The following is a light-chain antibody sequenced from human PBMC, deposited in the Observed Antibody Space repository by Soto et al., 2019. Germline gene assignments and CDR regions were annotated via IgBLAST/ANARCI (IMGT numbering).Light chain of an antibody. V-gene: IGKV1-39*01. J-gene: IGKJ5*01. Sequence: DIQMTQSPSSLSASVGDRVTITCRASQSISSYLNWYQQKPGKAPKLLIYDTSSWQSGVPARFSGSGSGTDFTLTISSLQPEDFVTYYCQQSYSTPITFGHGTRLEIK. CDR3: QQSYSTPIT. CDR1: QSISSY. CDR2: DTS.